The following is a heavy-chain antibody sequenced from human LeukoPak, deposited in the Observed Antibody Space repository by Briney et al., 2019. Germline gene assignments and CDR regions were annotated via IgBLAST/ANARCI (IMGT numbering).Heavy chain of an antibody. J-gene: IGHJ6*02. CDR3: ARDSSSWYYYYGMDV. CDR1: GFTFSSYS. Sequence: GGSLRLSCAASGFTFSSYSMNWVRQAPGKGLEWVSYISSSSSTIYYADSVRGRFTISRDNAKNSLYLQMNSLRDEDTAVYYCARDSSSWYYYYGMDVWGQGTTVTVSS. D-gene: IGHD6-13*01. V-gene: IGHV3-48*02. CDR2: ISSSSSTI.